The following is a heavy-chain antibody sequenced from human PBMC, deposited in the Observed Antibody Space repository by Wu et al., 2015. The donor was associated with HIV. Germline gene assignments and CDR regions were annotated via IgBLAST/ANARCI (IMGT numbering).Heavy chain of an antibody. J-gene: IGHJ3*01. D-gene: IGHD4-17*01. CDR3: ARDLMTTVDYPVRVNRGLVSFDYS. CDR1: GYTFTSYG. CDR2: ISAYNGNT. Sequence: QVQLVQSGAEVKKPGASVKVSCKASGYTFTSYGISWVRQAPGQGLEWMGWISAYNGNTNYAQKLQGRVTMTTDTSTSTAYMELRSLRSDDTAVYYCARDLMTTVDYPVRVNRGLVSFDYSWGQGTSGHRX. V-gene: IGHV1-18*01.